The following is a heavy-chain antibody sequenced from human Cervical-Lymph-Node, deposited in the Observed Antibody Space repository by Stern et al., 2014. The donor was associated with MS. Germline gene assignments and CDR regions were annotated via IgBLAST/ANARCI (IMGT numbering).Heavy chain of an antibody. J-gene: IGHJ4*02. CDR1: GYSFNRYA. CDR2: VHTNTGNP. V-gene: IGHV7-4-1*02. CDR3: ARDLRDISGYYLDS. Sequence: QMQLVQSGSELRKPGASVKVSCKASGYSFNRYAVTWVRQAPGQGLEWLGWVHTNTGNPTYAQGFTGRFVFSLDTSVSTTYLHISSLKAEDTAVYYCARDLRDISGYYLDSWGQGSLVTVSS. D-gene: IGHD3-22*01.